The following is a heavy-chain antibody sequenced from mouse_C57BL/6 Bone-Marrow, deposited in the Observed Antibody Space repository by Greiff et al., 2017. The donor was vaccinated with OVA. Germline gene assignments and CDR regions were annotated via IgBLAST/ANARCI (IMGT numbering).Heavy chain of an antibody. J-gene: IGHJ1*03. V-gene: IGHV5-2*01. CDR1: EYEFPSHD. CDR3: ARHVGPYWYFDV. Sequence: EVKLMESGGGLVQPGESLKLSCESNEYEFPSHDMSWVRKTPEKRLALVAAINSDGGSTYYPDTMERRFIISRDNTKKTRYLQMSSLRAEDTAWYYCARHVGPYWYFDVWGTGTTVTVSS. CDR2: INSDGGST.